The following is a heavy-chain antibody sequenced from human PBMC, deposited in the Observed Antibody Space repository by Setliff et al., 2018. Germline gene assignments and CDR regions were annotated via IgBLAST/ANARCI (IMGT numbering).Heavy chain of an antibody. J-gene: IGHJ4*02. CDR2: FNVGHGYT. CDR1: GYTFTTHG. Sequence: ASVKVSCKASGYTFTTHGLHWVRQAPGKRLEWMGWFNVGHGYTKYSQKFQGRVTMTSDTSASTAYMELNSLRSEDTALYYCARGGGVNDDNSGFYRSFDYWGQGTLVTVSS. V-gene: IGHV1-3*01. D-gene: IGHD3-22*01. CDR3: ARGGGVNDDNSGFYRSFDY.